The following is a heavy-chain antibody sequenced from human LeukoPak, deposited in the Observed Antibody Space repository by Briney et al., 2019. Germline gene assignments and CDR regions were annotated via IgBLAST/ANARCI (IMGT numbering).Heavy chain of an antibody. CDR2: ISSSSSYI. CDR1: GFTFSSYS. V-gene: IGHV3-21*01. CDR3: ARRGYSGYELDY. J-gene: IGHJ4*02. Sequence: GGSLRLSCAASGFTFSSYSMNWVRQAPGKGLEWVSSISSSSSYIYYADSVKGRFTISRDNAKNSLYLQMNSLRAEDTAVYYCARRGYSGYELDYWGQGTLVTVSS. D-gene: IGHD5-12*01.